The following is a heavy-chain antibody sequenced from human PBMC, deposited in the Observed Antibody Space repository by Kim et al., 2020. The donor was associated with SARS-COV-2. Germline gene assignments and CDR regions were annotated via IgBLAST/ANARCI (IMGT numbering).Heavy chain of an antibody. CDR3: ARDLYDFWSGYLNWFDP. J-gene: IGHJ5*02. Sequence: FQGRVTMTRDTSTSTVYMELSSLRSEDTAVYYCARDLYDFWSGYLNWFDPWGQGTLVTVSS. D-gene: IGHD3-3*01. V-gene: IGHV1-46*01.